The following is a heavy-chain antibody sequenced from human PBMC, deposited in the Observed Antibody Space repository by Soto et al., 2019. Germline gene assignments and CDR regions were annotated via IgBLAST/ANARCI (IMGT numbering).Heavy chain of an antibody. CDR1: GGSISNSNDYY. V-gene: IGHV4-39*01. J-gene: IGHJ6*03. CDR3: ARSWYGSGVPKYYYYYYMDV. D-gene: IGHD3-10*01. Sequence: SETLSLTCTVSGGSISNSNDYYWGWVRQPPGKGLEWIGSIYYSGSTSYNPSLKSRVIISVDTSKNQFSLKLSSVTAADTAVYYCARSWYGSGVPKYYYYYYMDVWGKGTTVTVSS. CDR2: IYYSGST.